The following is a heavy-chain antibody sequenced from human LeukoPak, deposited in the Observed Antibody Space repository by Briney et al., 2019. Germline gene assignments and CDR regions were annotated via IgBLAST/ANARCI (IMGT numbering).Heavy chain of an antibody. V-gene: IGHV3-23*01. CDR3: AKGSIAAAGTFDI. CDR1: GFTFSSYA. CDR2: ISGSGGGT. J-gene: IGHJ3*02. D-gene: IGHD6-13*01. Sequence: GGSLRLSCAASGFTFSSYAMSWVRQAPGRGLEWVSAISGSGGGTYYADSVKGRFTISRDNSKNTLYLQMNSLRAEDTAVYDCAKGSIAAAGTFDIWGQGTMVTVSS.